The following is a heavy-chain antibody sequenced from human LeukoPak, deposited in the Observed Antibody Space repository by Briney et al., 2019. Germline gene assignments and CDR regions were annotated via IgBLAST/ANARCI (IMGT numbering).Heavy chain of an antibody. Sequence: SETLPLTCTVSGGSISSYYWSWIRQPPGKGLEWIGYIYYSGSTNYNPSLKSRFTISVDTSKNQFSLKLSSVTAADTAVYYCARSQWFGESDYFDYWGQGTLVTVSS. CDR2: IYYSGST. J-gene: IGHJ4*02. CDR3: ARSQWFGESDYFDY. CDR1: GGSISSYY. D-gene: IGHD3-10*01. V-gene: IGHV4-59*01.